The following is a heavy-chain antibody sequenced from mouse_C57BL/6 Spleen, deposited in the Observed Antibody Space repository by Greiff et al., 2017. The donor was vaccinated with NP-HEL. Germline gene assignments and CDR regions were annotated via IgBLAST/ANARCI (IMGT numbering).Heavy chain of an antibody. D-gene: IGHD2-3*01. CDR2: ISDGGSYT. V-gene: IGHV5-4*03. CDR1: GFTFSSYA. J-gene: IGHJ3*01. Sequence: EVKLVESGGGLVKPGGSLKLSCAASGFTFSSYAMSWVRQTPEKRLEWVATISDGGSYTYYPDNVKGRFTISRDNAKNNLYLQMSHLKSEDTAMYYCARSIYDGYSWFAYWGKGTLVTVSA. CDR3: ARSIYDGYSWFAY.